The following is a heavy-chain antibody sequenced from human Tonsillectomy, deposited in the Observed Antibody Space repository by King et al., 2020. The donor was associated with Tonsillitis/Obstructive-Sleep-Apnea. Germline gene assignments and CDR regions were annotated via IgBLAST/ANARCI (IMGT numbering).Heavy chain of an antibody. V-gene: IGHV4-59*01. J-gene: IGHJ4*02. CDR1: GGSINNYY. D-gene: IGHD1-26*01. CDR2: FYNSEST. CDR3: ARESGSYFLY. Sequence: HVQLQESGPGLVKPSETLSLTCTVSGGSINNYYWSWIRQPPGKGLEWIGYFYNSESTNYNPTLKSRVTISVDTSKNQFSLKLSSLTAADTAVYCCARESGSYFLYWGQGTLVTVSS.